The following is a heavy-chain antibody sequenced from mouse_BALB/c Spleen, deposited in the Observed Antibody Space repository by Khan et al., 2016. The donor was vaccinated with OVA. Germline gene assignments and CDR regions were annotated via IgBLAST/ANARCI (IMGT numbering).Heavy chain of an antibody. CDR3: TRDRNDYGSSFYLDY. J-gene: IGHJ2*01. V-gene: IGHV5-6-4*01. Sequence: EVELVESGGGLVKPGGSLRLSCAASGFTFSSYSMSWVRQTPEKRLEWVATITSGGSYTYYPDSVQGRVTITGDKAKNTLYLQRSSLKAEDTASYYCTRDRNDYGSSFYLDYWGQGTTLTVSS. D-gene: IGHD1-1*01. CDR2: ITSGGSYT. CDR1: GFTFSSYS.